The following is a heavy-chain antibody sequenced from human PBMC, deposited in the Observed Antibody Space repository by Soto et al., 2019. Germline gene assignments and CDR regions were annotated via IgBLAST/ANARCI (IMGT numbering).Heavy chain of an antibody. J-gene: IGHJ6*03. CDR3: ATSSNYDILTGYSPEEYYYYYMDV. D-gene: IGHD3-9*01. Sequence: PGGSLRLSCAASGFTFSSYAMSWVRQAPGKGLEWVSAISGSGGSTYYADSVKGRFTISRDNSKNTLYLQMNSLRAEDTAVYYCATSSNYDILTGYSPEEYYYYYMDVWGKGTTVTVSS. CDR1: GFTFSSYA. CDR2: ISGSGGST. V-gene: IGHV3-23*01.